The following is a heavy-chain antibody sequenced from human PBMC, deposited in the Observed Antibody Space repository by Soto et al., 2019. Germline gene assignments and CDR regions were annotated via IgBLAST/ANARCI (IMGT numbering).Heavy chain of an antibody. D-gene: IGHD1-1*01. J-gene: IGHJ4*02. Sequence: VHLVQSGAEVKKPGASVKVSCQASGYAFTTYGITWVRQAPGQGLESMGWISAHNGNTNNAQKLQGRVTVDRDTPTSTAYVELRRVRSDDTAVYYCARGRYGDYWGQGALVTVSS. CDR2: ISAHNGNT. CDR3: ARGRYGDY. V-gene: IGHV1-18*01. CDR1: GYAFTTYG.